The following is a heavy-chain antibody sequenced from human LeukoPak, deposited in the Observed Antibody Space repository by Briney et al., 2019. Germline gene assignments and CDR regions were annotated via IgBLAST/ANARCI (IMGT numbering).Heavy chain of an antibody. J-gene: IGHJ4*02. CDR2: ISYDGSNK. CDR3: ARGSGYLYYFDY. CDR1: GFTFSSYA. D-gene: IGHD3-22*01. Sequence: GRSLRLSCAASGFTFSSYAMHWVRQAPGKGLEGVAVISYDGSNKYYADSVKGRFTISRDNSKNTLYLQMNSLRAEDTAVYYCARGSGYLYYFDYWGQGTMVTVSS. V-gene: IGHV3-30-3*01.